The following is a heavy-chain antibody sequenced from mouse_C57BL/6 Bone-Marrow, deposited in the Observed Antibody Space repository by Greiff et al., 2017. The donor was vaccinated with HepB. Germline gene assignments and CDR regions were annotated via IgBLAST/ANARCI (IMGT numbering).Heavy chain of an antibody. D-gene: IGHD2-2*01. V-gene: IGHV5-17*01. J-gene: IGHJ2*01. CDR1: GFTFSDYG. Sequence: EVMLVESGGGLVKPGGSLKLSCAASGFTFSDYGMHWVRQAPEKGLEWVAYISSGSSTIYYADTVKGRFTISRDNAKNTLFLQMTSLRSEDTTMYYCARRMGYDFDYWGQGTTLTVSS. CDR3: ARRMGYDFDY. CDR2: ISSGSSTI.